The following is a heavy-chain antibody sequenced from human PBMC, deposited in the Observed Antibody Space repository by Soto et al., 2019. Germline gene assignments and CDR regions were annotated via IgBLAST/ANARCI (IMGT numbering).Heavy chain of an antibody. Sequence: PGGSLRLSCAASGFTFSSYAMHWVRQAPGMGLEWVSIIRNNADDKQYADSVKGRFTISRDNSKNTLYLEMNNLGDEDTATYYCAKSYFFSWYDSWGQGTLVTVSS. CDR2: IRNNADDK. CDR3: AKSYFFSWYDS. CDR1: GFTFSSYA. V-gene: IGHV3-23*01. D-gene: IGHD3-10*01. J-gene: IGHJ5*01.